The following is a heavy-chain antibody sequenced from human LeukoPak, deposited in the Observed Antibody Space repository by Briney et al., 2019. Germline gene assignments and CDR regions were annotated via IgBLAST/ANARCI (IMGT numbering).Heavy chain of an antibody. D-gene: IGHD3-10*01. J-gene: IGHJ4*02. CDR3: AKDGVPSRWFGRNYFDY. V-gene: IGHV3-23*01. CDR2: FRGSDGST. CDR1: GFTFSSYS. Sequence: GGSLRLSCAASGFTFSSYSMSWVRQAQGKGLEWVSIFRGSDGSTYYADSVKGRFTISRDNSKNTLYLQMNSLRAEDTAVYYCAKDGVPSRWFGRNYFDYWGQGTLVTVSS.